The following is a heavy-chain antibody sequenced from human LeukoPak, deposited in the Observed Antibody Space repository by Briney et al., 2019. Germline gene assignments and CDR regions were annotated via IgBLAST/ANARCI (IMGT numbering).Heavy chain of an antibody. CDR2: INAGNGNT. V-gene: IGHV1-3*01. J-gene: IGHJ4*02. D-gene: IGHD1-14*01. Sequence: ASVKVSCKASGYTFSNYGISWVRQAPGQRLEWMGWINAGNGNTKYSQKFQGRVTITRDTSASTAYMELSSLRSEDTAVYYCARDPITGLDYWGQGTLVTVSS. CDR1: GYTFSNYG. CDR3: ARDPITGLDY.